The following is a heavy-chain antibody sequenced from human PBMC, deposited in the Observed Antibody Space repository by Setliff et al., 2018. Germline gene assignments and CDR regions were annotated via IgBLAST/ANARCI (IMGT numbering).Heavy chain of an antibody. CDR1: GFTFSNYR. Sequence: GESLKISCVVSGFTFSNYRMSWVRQAPGKGLVWVSRINSVGSRTYYADSVKGRFTISRDNAKNTLFLQMKSLRAEDTAVYYCARDRDGHFQLWGRGTLVTVSS. CDR2: INSVGSRT. V-gene: IGHV3-74*01. J-gene: IGHJ1*01. CDR3: ARDRDGHFQL.